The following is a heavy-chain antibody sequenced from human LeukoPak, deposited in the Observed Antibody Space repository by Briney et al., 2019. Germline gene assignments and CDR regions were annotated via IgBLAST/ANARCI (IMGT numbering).Heavy chain of an antibody. D-gene: IGHD6-19*01. V-gene: IGHV3-7*05. CDR3: VGGTGWRLDS. CDR1: GFTFSTYW. J-gene: IGHJ1*01. Sequence: GGSLRLSCAASGFTFSTYWMNWVRQAPGKGLEWVAIIKQDGSEEFYVDSVKGRFIISRDNAKNSLYLQMNSLRVEDTAVYYCVGGTGWRLDSWGEGTLVTVSS. CDR2: IKQDGSEE.